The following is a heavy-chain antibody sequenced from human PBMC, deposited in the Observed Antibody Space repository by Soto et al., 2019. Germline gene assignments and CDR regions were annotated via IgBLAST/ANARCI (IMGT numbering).Heavy chain of an antibody. CDR2: ISWNSGSI. V-gene: IGHV3-9*01. CDR3: AKGNVRGAMVRGTDY. Sequence: EVQLVESGGGLVQPGRSLRLSCAASGFTFDDYAMHWVRQAPGKGLEWVSGISWNSGSIGYADSVTGRFTISRDNAKNSLYLLMNSLRAEDTALYYCAKGNVRGAMVRGTDYWGQGTLVTVSS. CDR1: GFTFDDYA. J-gene: IGHJ4*02. D-gene: IGHD3-10*01.